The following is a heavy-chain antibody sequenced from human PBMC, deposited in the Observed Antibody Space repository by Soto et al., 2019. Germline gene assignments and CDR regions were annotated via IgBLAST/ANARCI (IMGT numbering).Heavy chain of an antibody. CDR3: ARPTFGGAINAFDI. Sequence: ASVKVSCKASGYTFTSYGISWVRQAPGQVLEWMGWISAYNGNTNYAQKLQGRVTMTTDTSTSTAYMELRSLRSDDTAVYYCARPTFGGAINAFDIWGQGTMVTVSS. J-gene: IGHJ3*02. CDR2: ISAYNGNT. V-gene: IGHV1-18*04. CDR1: GYTFTSYG. D-gene: IGHD3-16*02.